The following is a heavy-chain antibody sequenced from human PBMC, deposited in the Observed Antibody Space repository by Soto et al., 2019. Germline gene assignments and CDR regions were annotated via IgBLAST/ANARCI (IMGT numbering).Heavy chain of an antibody. CDR3: AKATGIAAHEGVNWFDP. CDR1: GFTFDDYA. J-gene: IGHJ5*02. CDR2: ISWNSGSI. V-gene: IGHV3-9*01. Sequence: PGGSLRLSCAASGFTFDDYAMHWVRQAPGKGLEWVSGISWNSGSIGYADSVKGRFTISRDNAKNSLYLQMNSLRAEDTALYYCAKATGIAAHEGVNWFDPWGQGTLVTVSS. D-gene: IGHD6-13*01.